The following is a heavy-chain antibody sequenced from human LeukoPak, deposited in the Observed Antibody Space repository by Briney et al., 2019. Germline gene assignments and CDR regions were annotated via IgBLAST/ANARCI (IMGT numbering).Heavy chain of an antibody. J-gene: IGHJ3*02. CDR2: IYYSGST. Sequence: SETLSLTCTVSSGSISSGGYYWSWIRQHPGKGLEWIGYIYYSGSTYYNPSLKSRVTISVDTSKNQFSLKLSSVTAADTAVYYCARRGPQDPYYDFWSGYYRDAFDIWGQGTMVTVSS. CDR1: SGSISSGGYY. D-gene: IGHD3-3*01. V-gene: IGHV4-31*03. CDR3: ARRGPQDPYYDFWSGYYRDAFDI.